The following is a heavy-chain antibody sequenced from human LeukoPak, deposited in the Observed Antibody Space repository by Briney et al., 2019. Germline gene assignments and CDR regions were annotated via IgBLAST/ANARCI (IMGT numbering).Heavy chain of an antibody. CDR3: ARPTPYCSGGSCYFDY. V-gene: IGHV4-38-2*01. Sequence: SETLSLTCGVSGYSISSGYYWGWIRQPPGKGLEWIGSIYQGGRTYYNPSLKSRVTISGDTSKNQFSLKLSSLTAAGTAVYYCARPTPYCSGGSCYFDYWGQGTLVTVSS. CDR2: IYQGGRT. D-gene: IGHD2-15*01. J-gene: IGHJ4*02. CDR1: GYSISSGYY.